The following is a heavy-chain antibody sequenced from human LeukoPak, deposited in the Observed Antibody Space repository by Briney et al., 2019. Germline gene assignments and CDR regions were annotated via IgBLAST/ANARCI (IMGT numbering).Heavy chain of an antibody. Sequence: GGSLRLSCAASGFAFSTNWMHWVRQAPGKGLVWVSHISTDARTITYADLVKGRFTISRDNAKNTLYLQMNSLRADDTALYYCVRGQATAWGLDYWGQGTLVTVSS. CDR1: GFAFSTNW. CDR2: ISTDARTI. D-gene: IGHD6-13*01. CDR3: VRGQATAWGLDY. J-gene: IGHJ4*02. V-gene: IGHV3-74*01.